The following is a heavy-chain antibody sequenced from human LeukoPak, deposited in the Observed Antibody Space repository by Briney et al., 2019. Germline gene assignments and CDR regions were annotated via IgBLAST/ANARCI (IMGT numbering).Heavy chain of an antibody. CDR2: IYYSGST. CDR3: ARSETTVTTLHFDY. CDR1: GGSISSSSYY. Sequence: SETLSLTCTVSGGSISSSSYYWGWIRQPPGKGLEWIGSIYYSGSTYYNPSLKSRVTISVDTSKNQFSLKLSSVTAADTAVYYCARSETTVTTLHFDYWGQGTLVTVSS. D-gene: IGHD4-17*01. V-gene: IGHV4-39*07. J-gene: IGHJ4*02.